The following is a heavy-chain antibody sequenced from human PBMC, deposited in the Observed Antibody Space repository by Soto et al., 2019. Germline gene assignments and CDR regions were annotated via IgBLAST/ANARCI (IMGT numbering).Heavy chain of an antibody. J-gene: IGHJ4*02. CDR3: AKLIAAAGTGDY. CDR2: ISYDGSNK. V-gene: IGHV3-30*18. D-gene: IGHD6-13*01. CDR1: GFTFSSYG. Sequence: QVQLVESGGGVVQPGRSLRLSCAASGFTFSSYGMHWVRQAPGKGLEWVAVISYDGSNKYYADSVKGRFTISRDNSKNTLYLQMNSLRAEDTAVYYCAKLIAAAGTGDYWGQGTLVTVSS.